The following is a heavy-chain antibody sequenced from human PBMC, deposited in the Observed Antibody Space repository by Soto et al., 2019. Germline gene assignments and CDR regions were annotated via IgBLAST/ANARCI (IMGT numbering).Heavy chain of an antibody. CDR2: ISSSGSTI. D-gene: IGHD3-22*01. CDR1: VFTFSDYY. CDR3: ARGGYYYDSSGYPGY. Sequence: GGSLRLSCASSVFTFSDYYMSWIRQAPGKGLEWVSYISSSGSTIYYADSVKGRFTISRDNAKNSLYLQMNSLRAEDTAVYYCARGGYYYDSSGYPGYWGQGTLVTVSS. V-gene: IGHV3-11*01. J-gene: IGHJ4*02.